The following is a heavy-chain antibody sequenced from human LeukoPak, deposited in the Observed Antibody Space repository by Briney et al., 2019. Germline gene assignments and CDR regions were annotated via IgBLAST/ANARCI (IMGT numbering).Heavy chain of an antibody. V-gene: IGHV3-74*01. J-gene: IGHJ4*02. CDR1: GITFSDHY. CDR3: ARTLGSSYGYVDY. Sequence: GGSLRLSCAASGITFSDHYMSWIRQAPGKGLLWVSRINSDGSTTTYADSVKGRFTISRDNAKNTLYLQMNSLRAEDTAVYFCARTLGSSYGYVDYWGQGTLVTVSS. CDR2: INSDGSTT. D-gene: IGHD5-18*01.